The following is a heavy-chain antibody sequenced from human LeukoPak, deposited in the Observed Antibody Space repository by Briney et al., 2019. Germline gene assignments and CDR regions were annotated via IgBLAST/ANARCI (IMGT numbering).Heavy chain of an antibody. CDR3: VRDPDALDY. CDR2: IRSTGSPI. V-gene: IGHV3-48*02. Sequence: GGSLRLSCAASGFTLNSYNMNWVRQGPGKGLEWVAYIRSTGSPIYYADSVKGRFTISRDTARNSLHLQMNSLRDEDTAVYYCVRDPDALDYWGQGTLVTVSS. CDR1: GFTLNSYN. J-gene: IGHJ4*02.